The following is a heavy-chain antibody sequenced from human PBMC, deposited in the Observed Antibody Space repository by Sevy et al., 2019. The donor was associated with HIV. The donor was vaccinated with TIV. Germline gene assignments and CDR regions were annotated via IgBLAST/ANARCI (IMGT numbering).Heavy chain of an antibody. V-gene: IGHV3-30*04. Sequence: GGSLRLSCAASGFTFSIYAIHWVRQAPGKGLEWVAVISYDGSKKYYVDSVKGRFTISRDNSKNTLYLQMNSLRPEDTAVYYCARDLPSAVTNPFYYYGMDVWGQGTTVTIS. CDR2: ISYDGSKK. CDR3: ARDLPSAVTNPFYYYGMDV. CDR1: GFTFSIYA. J-gene: IGHJ6*02. D-gene: IGHD4-17*01.